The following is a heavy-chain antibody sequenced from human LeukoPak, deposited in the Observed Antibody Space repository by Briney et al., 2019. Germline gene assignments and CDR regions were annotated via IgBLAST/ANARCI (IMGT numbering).Heavy chain of an antibody. J-gene: IGHJ5*02. CDR3: AKLPIVGNWFDP. D-gene: IGHD1-26*01. CDR2: ISYDGTNK. CDR1: GFTFSTYT. V-gene: IGHV3-30-3*02. Sequence: GGSLRLSCAASGFTFSTYTMHWVRQAPGKGLEWVAVISYDGTNKYYADSVKGRFTISRDNSKNTLYLQMKSLRAEDTAVYYCAKLPIVGNWFDPWGQGTLVTVSS.